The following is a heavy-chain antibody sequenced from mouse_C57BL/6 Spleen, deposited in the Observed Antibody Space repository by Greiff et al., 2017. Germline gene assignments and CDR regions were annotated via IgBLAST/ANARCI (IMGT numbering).Heavy chain of an antibody. J-gene: IGHJ2*01. D-gene: IGHD1-1*01. V-gene: IGHV1-69*01. Sequence: VQLQQPGAELVMPGASVKLSCTASGYTFTSYWMHWVKQRTGQGLEWIGEIDPYDSYTNYNQKFKGKSTLTVDKSSTTAYMQLSSLTSENSAVYYCAIHSNAYGSSFYFDDWGQGTTLTVSS. CDR2: IDPYDSYT. CDR1: GYTFTSYW. CDR3: AIHSNAYGSSFYFDD.